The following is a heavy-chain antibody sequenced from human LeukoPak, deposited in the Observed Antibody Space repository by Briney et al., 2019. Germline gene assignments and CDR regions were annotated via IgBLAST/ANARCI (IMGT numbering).Heavy chain of an antibody. CDR3: ARSIAVAGTDYYYYMDV. J-gene: IGHJ6*03. V-gene: IGHV1-69*05. D-gene: IGHD6-19*01. CDR2: IIPIFGTA. Sequence: SVKVSCKASGGTFSSYAISWVRQAPGQGLEWMGGIIPIFGTANYAQKFQGRVTITTDESTSTAYTELSSLRSEDTAVYYCARSIAVAGTDYYYYMDVWGKGTTVTVSS. CDR1: GGTFSSYA.